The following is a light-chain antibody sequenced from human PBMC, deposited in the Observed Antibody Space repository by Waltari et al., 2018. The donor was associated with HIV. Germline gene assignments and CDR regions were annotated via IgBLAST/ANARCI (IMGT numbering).Light chain of an antibody. J-gene: IGKJ4*01. CDR3: QQYFRIPPT. V-gene: IGKV4-1*01. CDR1: RSILYSDDNRNY. CDR2: WAS. Sequence: DIVMTQSPDSLPVSLGERASINCTSSRSILYSDDNRNYLAWYQQKPRQPPKLLISWASTRESGVPDRFSGGGSGTDFTLTITRLQAEDVAVYHCQQYFRIPPTFGGGTKVEIK.